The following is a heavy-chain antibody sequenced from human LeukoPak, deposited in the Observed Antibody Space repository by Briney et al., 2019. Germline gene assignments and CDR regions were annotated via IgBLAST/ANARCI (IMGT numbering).Heavy chain of an antibody. CDR3: AREVVVVDRYFQH. CDR2: MYHSGST. D-gene: IGHD2-15*01. CDR1: GDSVSSTNYY. J-gene: IGHJ1*01. Sequence: SETLSLTCTVSGDSVSSTNYYWGWIRQPPGKGLEWIGSMYHSGSTYYNPSLKSRVTISVDTSKNQFSLKLSSVTAADTAVYYCAREVVVVDRYFQHWGQGTLVTVSS. V-gene: IGHV4-39*07.